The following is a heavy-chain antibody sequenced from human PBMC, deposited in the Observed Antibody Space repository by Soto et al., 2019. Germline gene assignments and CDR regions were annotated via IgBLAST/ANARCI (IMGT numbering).Heavy chain of an antibody. J-gene: IGHJ4*02. Sequence: QVQLVQSGAEVKKPGASVKVSCKASGYTFTSYGISWVRQAPGQGLEWMGWISAYNGNTNDAQKFQGRVTMTTDTTTSIANMELRSLRSEDTAVYYCASDLAVGLVDYWGQGTLVTVSS. CDR2: ISAYNGNT. V-gene: IGHV1-18*01. D-gene: IGHD6-19*01. CDR1: GYTFTSYG. CDR3: ASDLAVGLVDY.